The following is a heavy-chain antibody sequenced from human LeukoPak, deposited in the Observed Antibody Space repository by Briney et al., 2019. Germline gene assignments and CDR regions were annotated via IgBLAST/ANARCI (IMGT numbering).Heavy chain of an antibody. J-gene: IGHJ4*02. CDR2: IKSKTDGGTT. CDR1: GFIFSNAW. D-gene: IGHD2-2*01. CDR3: TTVEGYCSSTSCYDY. Sequence: GGSLRLSCAASGFIFSNAWMSWVRQAPGKGLEWVGRIKSKTDGGTTDYAAPVKGRFTISRDDSKNTLYLQMNSLKTEDTAVYYCTTVEGYCSSTSCYDYWGQGTLVTVSS. V-gene: IGHV3-15*01.